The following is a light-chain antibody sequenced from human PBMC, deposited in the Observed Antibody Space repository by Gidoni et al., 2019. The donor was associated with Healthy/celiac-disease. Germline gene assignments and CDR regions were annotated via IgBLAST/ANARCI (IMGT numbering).Light chain of an antibody. V-gene: IGKV3-15*01. CDR2: GAS. Sequence: EIVMTQSPATLSVSPGERATLSCRASQSVSSNLAWYQQKPGQAPRLLIYGASTRATGIPARFSGSGSGTEFTLTISSLQSEDFAVYYSQQYNNWWFTFGPGTKVDIK. J-gene: IGKJ3*01. CDR1: QSVSSN. CDR3: QQYNNWWFT.